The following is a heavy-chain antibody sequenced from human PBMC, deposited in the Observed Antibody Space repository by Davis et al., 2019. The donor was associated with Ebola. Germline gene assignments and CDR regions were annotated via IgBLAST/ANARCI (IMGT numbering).Heavy chain of an antibody. V-gene: IGHV3-15*01. CDR3: TTDLATMVQGVKTFDI. CDR2: IKSKTDGGTT. D-gene: IGHD3-10*01. Sequence: GEFLKISCAASGFTFSSYGMHWVRQAPGKGLEWVGRIKSKTDGGTTDYAAPVKGRFTISRDDSKNTLYLQMNSLKTEDTAVYYCTTDLATMVQGVKTFDIWGQGTMVTVSS. J-gene: IGHJ3*02. CDR1: GFTFSSYG.